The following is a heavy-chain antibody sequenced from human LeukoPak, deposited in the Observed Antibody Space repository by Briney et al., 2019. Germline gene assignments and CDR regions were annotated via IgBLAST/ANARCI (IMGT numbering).Heavy chain of an antibody. CDR2: ITGSGGNT. D-gene: IGHD3-9*01. Sequence: GASLRLSCAASGFTSSNYAMSWVRQAPGKGLEWVSAITGSGGNTYYADSVKGRFTISRDNSQNTVFLQMNSLRAEDTAVYYCAKWGDYDVLTGYYVSDYWGQGTLVTVSS. CDR1: GFTSSNYA. V-gene: IGHV3-23*01. J-gene: IGHJ4*02. CDR3: AKWGDYDVLTGYYVSDY.